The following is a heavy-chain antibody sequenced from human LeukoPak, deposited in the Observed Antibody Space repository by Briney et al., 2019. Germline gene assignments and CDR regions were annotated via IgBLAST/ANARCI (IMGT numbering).Heavy chain of an antibody. CDR1: GGSISSYY. CDR2: IYYSGST. Sequence: SETLSLTCTVSGGSISSYYWSWLRQPPGKGLEWIGYIYYSGSTNYNPSLKSRVTISVDTSKNQFSLKLSSVTAADTAVYYCARQGSSWYDPFDYWGQGTLVTVSS. V-gene: IGHV4-59*08. J-gene: IGHJ4*02. CDR3: ARQGSSWYDPFDY. D-gene: IGHD6-13*01.